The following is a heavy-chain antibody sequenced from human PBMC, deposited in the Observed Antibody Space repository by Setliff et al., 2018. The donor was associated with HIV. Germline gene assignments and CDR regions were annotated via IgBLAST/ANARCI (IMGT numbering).Heavy chain of an antibody. CDR3: ARLRITMIMMLNYLDY. J-gene: IGHJ4*02. CDR1: GDSISNYY. Sequence: SETLSLTCTVSGDSISNYYWSWVRQPPGKGLEWIGYIYTTGSTNYNPSLKSRVTMAVDTSKNQFSLRLTSVTAADTAVYFCARLRITMIMMLNYLDYGGQGTLATVSS. V-gene: IGHV4-4*09. D-gene: IGHD3-22*01. CDR2: IYTTGST.